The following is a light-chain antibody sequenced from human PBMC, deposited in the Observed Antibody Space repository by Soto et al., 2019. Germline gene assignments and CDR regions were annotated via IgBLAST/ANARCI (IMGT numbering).Light chain of an antibody. CDR1: QTIGAN. Sequence: DIKMTQSPSSLSASVGVRVTITCRASQTIGANLTWYRQKPGKAPTLLIYDASTLQSGVPSRFSGLGSGTDFALTITSLQPDDSATYYCQQSYNTVYSFGQGTKVDIK. V-gene: IGKV1-39*01. J-gene: IGKJ2*01. CDR3: QQSYNTVYS. CDR2: DAS.